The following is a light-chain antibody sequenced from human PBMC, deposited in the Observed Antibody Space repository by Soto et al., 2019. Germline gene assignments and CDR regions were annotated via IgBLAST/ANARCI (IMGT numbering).Light chain of an antibody. CDR2: RIN. Sequence: QSVLTQPPSASGTPGQRVTISCSGSSSNIGSNYVYWYQQLPGTAPKLLIYRINQRPSGVPDRFSGSKSGTSASLAISGLRSEDEADYYCAAWDDSLSGRVFGTGTKLTVL. V-gene: IGLV1-47*01. J-gene: IGLJ1*01. CDR3: AAWDDSLSGRV. CDR1: SSNIGSNY.